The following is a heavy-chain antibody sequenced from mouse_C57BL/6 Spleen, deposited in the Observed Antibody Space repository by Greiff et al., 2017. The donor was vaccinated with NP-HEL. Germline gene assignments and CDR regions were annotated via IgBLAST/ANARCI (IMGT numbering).Heavy chain of an antibody. CDR2: ISSGSSTI. D-gene: IGHD5-1*01. CDR1: GFTFSDYG. V-gene: IGHV5-17*01. J-gene: IGHJ4*01. Sequence: DVKLVESGGGLVKPGGSLKLSCAASGFTFSDYGMHWVRQAPEKGLEWVAYISSGSSTIYYVDTVKGRFTISRDNAKNTLFLQMTSLRSEDTAMYYCATVPYYAMDYWGQGTSVTVSS. CDR3: ATVPYYAMDY.